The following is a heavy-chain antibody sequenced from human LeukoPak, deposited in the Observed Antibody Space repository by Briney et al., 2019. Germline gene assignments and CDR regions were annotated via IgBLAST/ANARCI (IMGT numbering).Heavy chain of an antibody. CDR3: ARGNWNDAGSGDWFGP. D-gene: IGHD1-1*01. J-gene: IGHJ5*02. V-gene: IGHV1-8*01. CDR2: MNPNSGNT. CDR1: GYTFTSYD. Sequence: GASVKVSCKASGYTFTSYDINWVRQATGQGLEWMGWMNPNSGNTGYAQKFQGRVTMTRNTSISTAYMELSSLRSEDTAVYYCARGNWNDAGSGDWFGPWGQGTLVTVSS.